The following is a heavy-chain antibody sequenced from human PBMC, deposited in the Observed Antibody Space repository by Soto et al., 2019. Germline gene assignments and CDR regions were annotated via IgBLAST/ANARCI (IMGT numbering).Heavy chain of an antibody. Sequence: QVQLQESGPGLVKPSGTLSLTCAVSGGSIISENWSTWARQSPGKGLEWIGEIHHTGSTTYNPSLNSRVTMSVDKSKYHFSPILSSVTAADTALYYCAKSWELRRFFASWGQGTLVTVSS. CDR3: AKSWELRRFFAS. CDR2: IHHTGST. J-gene: IGHJ4*02. D-gene: IGHD1-26*01. CDR1: GGSIISENW. V-gene: IGHV4-4*02.